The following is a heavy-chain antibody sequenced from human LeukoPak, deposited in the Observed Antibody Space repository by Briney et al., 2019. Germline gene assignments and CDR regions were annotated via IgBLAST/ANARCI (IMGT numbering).Heavy chain of an antibody. J-gene: IGHJ2*01. D-gene: IGHD1-1*01. Sequence: SETLSLTCAVYGGSFSGYYWSWIRQSPGKGLEWIGYIYYSGITNYSPSLKSRVTISLDTSKNQFSLRLNSVTAADTAVYYCASSTGYWYFDLWGRGTLVTVPS. CDR2: IYYSGIT. CDR3: ASSTGYWYFDL. CDR1: GGSFSGYY. V-gene: IGHV4-59*01.